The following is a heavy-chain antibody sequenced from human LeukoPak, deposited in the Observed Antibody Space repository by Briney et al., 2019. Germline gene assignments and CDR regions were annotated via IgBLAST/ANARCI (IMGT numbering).Heavy chain of an antibody. J-gene: IGHJ4*02. CDR2: ISGSGGST. CDR1: GITLSNYG. Sequence: GGSLRLSCAVSGITLSNYGMSWVRQAPGKGLEWVAGISGSGGSTNYADSVKGRFSISRDNPKNTLYLQMNSLRAEDTAVYFCAKRGVVTRVILVGFHKEAYYFDSWGQGALVTVSS. V-gene: IGHV3-23*01. CDR3: AKRGVVTRVILVGFHKEAYYFDS. D-gene: IGHD3-22*01.